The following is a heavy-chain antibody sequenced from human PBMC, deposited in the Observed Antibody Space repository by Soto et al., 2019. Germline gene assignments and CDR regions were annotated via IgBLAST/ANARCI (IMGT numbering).Heavy chain of an antibody. J-gene: IGHJ4*02. CDR1: GFTFSSYT. V-gene: IGHV3-33*01. CDR2: IWYDGSNK. CDR3: AREKDCTSASCYRGHFDY. D-gene: IGHD2-2*01. Sequence: PGGSLRLSCATSGFTFSSYTVLWGRQAPGKGLEGVAAIWYDGSNKYYADSVKGRFTTSKDNSENKLYLQMNSLRAEDTAVYYCAREKDCTSASCYRGHFDYWGQGALVTVSS.